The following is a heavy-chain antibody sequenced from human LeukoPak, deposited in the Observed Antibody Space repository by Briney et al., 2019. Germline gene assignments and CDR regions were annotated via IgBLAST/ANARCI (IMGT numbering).Heavy chain of an antibody. J-gene: IGHJ6*03. Sequence: PGGSLRLSCAASGFTFSSYAMSWVRQAPGKGLEWVSAISGSGGSTYYADSVKGRFTISRDNSKNTLYLQMNSLRAEDTAVYYCXXXXXDLNYDXYXXDXXGXGTXVTVXX. CDR2: ISGSGGST. V-gene: IGHV3-23*01. CDR1: GFTFSSYA. CDR3: XXXXXDLNYDXYXXDX.